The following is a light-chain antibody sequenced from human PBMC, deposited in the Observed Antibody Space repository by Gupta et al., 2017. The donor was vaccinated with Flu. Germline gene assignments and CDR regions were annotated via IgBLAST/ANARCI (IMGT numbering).Light chain of an antibody. Sequence: PSSLSASVGDRVTITCRASQSISSYLNWYQQKPGKAPKLLIYAASSLQSGVPSRFSGSGSGTDFTLTISSLQPEDFATYYCQQSYSTHITFGQGTRLEIK. CDR2: AAS. CDR3: QQSYSTHIT. J-gene: IGKJ5*01. V-gene: IGKV1-39*01. CDR1: QSISSY.